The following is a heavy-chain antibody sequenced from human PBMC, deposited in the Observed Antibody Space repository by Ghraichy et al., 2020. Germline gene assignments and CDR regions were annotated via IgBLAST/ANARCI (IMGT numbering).Heavy chain of an antibody. CDR3: ARDSLLEYYDSSRPGGPVDGMDV. V-gene: IGHV3-7*03. Sequence: GGSLRLSCAASGFTFSSYWMSWVRQAPGKGLEWVANIKQDGSEKYYVDSVKGRFTISRDNAKNSLYLQMNSLRAEDTAVYYCARDSLLEYYDSSRPGGPVDGMDVWGQGTTVTVSS. CDR1: GFTFSSYW. J-gene: IGHJ6*02. D-gene: IGHD3-22*01. CDR2: IKQDGSEK.